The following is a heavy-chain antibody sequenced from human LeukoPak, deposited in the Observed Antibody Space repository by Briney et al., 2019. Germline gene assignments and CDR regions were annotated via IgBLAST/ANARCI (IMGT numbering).Heavy chain of an antibody. J-gene: IGHJ4*02. V-gene: IGHV3-7*01. CDR1: GFPFSSYW. CDR3: ASQNCSSTSCPPDYFDY. Sequence: QSGGSLRLSCAASGFPFSSYWMSWVRQAPGKGLEWVANIKQDGSEKYYVDSVKGRFTISRDNAKNSLYLQMNSLRAEDTAVYYCASQNCSSTSCPPDYFDYWGQGTLVTVSS. CDR2: IKQDGSEK. D-gene: IGHD2-2*01.